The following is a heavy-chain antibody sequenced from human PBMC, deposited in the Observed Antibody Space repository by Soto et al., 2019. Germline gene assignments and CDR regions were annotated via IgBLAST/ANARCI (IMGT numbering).Heavy chain of an antibody. D-gene: IGHD3-9*01. CDR3: ANDPSTGYADH. J-gene: IGHJ4*02. Sequence: EVHLLESGGDLVQPGGSLRLSCAASAFIFSDYAMTWVRQAPGKGLEWVSTISRDAANTHYADSVKGRFTISRDNSKNTLYLQMSSLRGEDTALYYCANDPSTGYADHWGQGTQVTVSS. CDR2: ISRDAANT. CDR1: AFIFSDYA. V-gene: IGHV3-23*01.